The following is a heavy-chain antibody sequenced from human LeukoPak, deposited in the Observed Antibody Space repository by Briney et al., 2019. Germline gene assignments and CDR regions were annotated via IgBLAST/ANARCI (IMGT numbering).Heavy chain of an antibody. CDR1: GFTFSTYD. J-gene: IGHJ4*02. D-gene: IGHD4-17*01. Sequence: GGSLTLSCSVSGFTFSTYDMHWLRQAPGKGLEYASAISSKGDNTYYADSVKGRFTISRDNSKNTLYLQGSSLRADDTAVYYCVRGTVYWGQGTLVTVSS. CDR3: VRGTVY. CDR2: ISSKGDNT. V-gene: IGHV3-64D*06.